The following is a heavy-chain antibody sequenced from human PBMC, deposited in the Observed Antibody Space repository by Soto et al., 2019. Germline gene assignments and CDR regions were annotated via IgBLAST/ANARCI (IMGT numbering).Heavy chain of an antibody. V-gene: IGHV3-9*01. CDR1: GFTFDDYA. CDR2: ISWNGGSI. Sequence: EVQLVESGGGLVQPGRSLRLSCAASGFTFDDYAMHWVRQAPGKGLEWVSGISWNGGSIGYADSVKGRFTISRDNAKNSLYLQLNSLRAEDTALYYCAKGYCGSTSCYVAYWGQGTLVTVSS. J-gene: IGHJ4*02. CDR3: AKGYCGSTSCYVAY. D-gene: IGHD2-2*01.